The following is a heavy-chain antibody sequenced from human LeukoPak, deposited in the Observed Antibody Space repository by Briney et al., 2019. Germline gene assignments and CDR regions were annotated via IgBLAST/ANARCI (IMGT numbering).Heavy chain of an antibody. Sequence: GASVKVSCKASGYTFTNYAIHWVRQAPGQRLEWMGWINAGNGDTKYSQKFLGRVTISRDTSASTVYMELSSLRSEDTAVYYCASFFMVRGVIPFDYWGQGTLVTVSS. CDR3: ASFFMVRGVIPFDY. D-gene: IGHD3-10*01. CDR2: INAGNGDT. CDR1: GYTFTNYA. J-gene: IGHJ4*02. V-gene: IGHV1-3*01.